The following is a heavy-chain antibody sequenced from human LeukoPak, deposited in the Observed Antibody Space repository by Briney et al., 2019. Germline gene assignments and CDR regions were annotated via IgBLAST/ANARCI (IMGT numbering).Heavy chain of an antibody. D-gene: IGHD3-10*01. CDR1: GFTFSSYT. J-gene: IGHJ6*02. CDR3: ARGVWFGELSFTNYGMNV. CDR2: ISYDGSNK. V-gene: IGHV3-30-3*01. Sequence: PGGSLRLSCAASGFTFSSYTMHWVRQAPGKGLEWVTVISYDGSNKYYADSVKGRFTTSRDNSKNTLYLQMNSLRAEDTAVYYCARGVWFGELSFTNYGMNVWGQGTTVTVSS.